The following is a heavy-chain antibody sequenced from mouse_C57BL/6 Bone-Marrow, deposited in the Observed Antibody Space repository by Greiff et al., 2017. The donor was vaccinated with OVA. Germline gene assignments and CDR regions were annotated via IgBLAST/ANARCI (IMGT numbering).Heavy chain of an antibody. CDR1: GFTFSDFY. Sequence: EVKLVESGGGLVQSGRSLRLSCATSGFTFSDFYMEWVRQAPGKGLEWIAASRNKANDYTTEYSASVKGRFIVSRDTSQSILYLQMNALRAEDTAIYYCARDAHITTVAWYSDVWGTGTTVTVSS. CDR2: SRNKANDYTT. J-gene: IGHJ1*03. V-gene: IGHV7-1*01. D-gene: IGHD1-1*01. CDR3: ARDAHITTVAWYSDV.